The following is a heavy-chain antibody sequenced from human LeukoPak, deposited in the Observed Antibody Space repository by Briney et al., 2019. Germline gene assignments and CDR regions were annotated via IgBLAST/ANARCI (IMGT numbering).Heavy chain of an antibody. D-gene: IGHD4-17*01. CDR1: GFTFSSYS. Sequence: GGSLRLSCAASGFTFSSYSMNWVRQAPGKGLEWVSYISSSSSTIYYADSVKGRFTISRDNAKNSLYLQMNSLRAEDTAVYYWARGESATVTTRNWFDPWGQGTLVTVSS. CDR3: ARGESATVTTRNWFDP. V-gene: IGHV3-48*04. CDR2: ISSSSSTI. J-gene: IGHJ5*02.